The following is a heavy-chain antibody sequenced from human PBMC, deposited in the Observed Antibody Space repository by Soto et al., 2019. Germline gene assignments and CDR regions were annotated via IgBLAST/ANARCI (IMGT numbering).Heavy chain of an antibody. Sequence: QVQLVQAGAEVKKPGSSVKVSCKASGGTFSSYAIRWVRQAPGQGVEWMGGIIPIFGTANYAQKFQGRVTSTADKYTSTGYMELSSLSYEDTAVYYCAGGTGTTGYYYYGMDVWGQGTTVTVSS. D-gene: IGHD1-7*01. V-gene: IGHV1-69*06. CDR3: AGGTGTTGYYYYGMDV. CDR1: GGTFSSYA. J-gene: IGHJ6*02. CDR2: IIPIFGTA.